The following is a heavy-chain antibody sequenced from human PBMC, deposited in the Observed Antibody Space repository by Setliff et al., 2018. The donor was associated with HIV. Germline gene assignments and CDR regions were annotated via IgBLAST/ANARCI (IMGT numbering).Heavy chain of an antibody. CDR2: ISPSGGGT. V-gene: IGHV1-46*01. CDR3: ARGGLLFEMDY. CDR1: GYTFTTYS. J-gene: IGHJ4*02. Sequence: ASVKVSCKASGYTFTTYSIYWVRQAPGQGLEWMGIISPSGGGTRDAQKFQGRISMTRDTSTSTVYMELSSLRSEDTAVEYCARGGLLFEMDYWGQGTLVTVSS. D-gene: IGHD4-17*01.